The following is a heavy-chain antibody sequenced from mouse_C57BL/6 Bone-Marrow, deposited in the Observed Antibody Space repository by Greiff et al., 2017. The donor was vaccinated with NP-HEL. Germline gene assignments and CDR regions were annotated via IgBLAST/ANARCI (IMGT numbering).Heavy chain of an antibody. CDR1: GYTFTNYW. Sequence: VQLQQSGAELVRPGTSVKMSCKASGYTFTNYWIGWAKQRPGHGLEWIGDIYPGGGYTNYNEKFKGKATLTADKSSSTAYMQFSSLTSDDSAIYYCARAANWADYFDYWGQGTTLTVSA. J-gene: IGHJ2*01. V-gene: IGHV1-63*01. CDR3: ARAANWADYFDY. CDR2: IYPGGGYT. D-gene: IGHD4-1*01.